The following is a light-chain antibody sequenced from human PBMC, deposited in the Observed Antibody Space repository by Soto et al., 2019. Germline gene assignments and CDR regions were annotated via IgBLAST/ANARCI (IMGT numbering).Light chain of an antibody. Sequence: DIQMTQSPSSLSASVGDRVTITCRASQTISTFVNWYQQKPGRAPKLLLYAASSLQSGIPSRFSGSGSGTHFILTISSLQPEDFSTLCFQESYSVPPTFGGGTTVEIK. CDR1: QTISTF. V-gene: IGKV1-39*01. CDR2: AAS. J-gene: IGKJ4*02. CDR3: QESYSVPPT.